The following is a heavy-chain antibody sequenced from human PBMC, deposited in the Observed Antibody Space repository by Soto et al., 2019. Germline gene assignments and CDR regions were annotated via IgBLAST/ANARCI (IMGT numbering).Heavy chain of an antibody. CDR1: GFTFSSYE. CDR2: ISSSGSTI. V-gene: IGHV3-48*03. Sequence: AGALRLSCAGSGFTFSSYEMNWVRQAPGKGLEWVSYISSSGSTIYYADSVKGRFTISRDNAKNSLYLQMNSLRAEDTAVYYCARWLRPFDYWGQGTLVTVSP. D-gene: IGHD3-22*01. CDR3: ARWLRPFDY. J-gene: IGHJ4*02.